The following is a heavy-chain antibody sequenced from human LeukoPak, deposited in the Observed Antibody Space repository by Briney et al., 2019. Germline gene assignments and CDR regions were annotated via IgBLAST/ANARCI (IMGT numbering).Heavy chain of an antibody. J-gene: IGHJ4*02. Sequence: GESLKISCKGSGYSFTSYWIGWVRQRPGKGLEWMGIIYPGHSDTRYRPSFQGQVAISADKSISTAYLQWSSLKASDTAMYYCARHGRKYSSSWYSDDYWGQGTLVTVSS. D-gene: IGHD6-13*01. V-gene: IGHV5-51*01. CDR2: IYPGHSDT. CDR3: ARHGRKYSSSWYSDDY. CDR1: GYSFTSYW.